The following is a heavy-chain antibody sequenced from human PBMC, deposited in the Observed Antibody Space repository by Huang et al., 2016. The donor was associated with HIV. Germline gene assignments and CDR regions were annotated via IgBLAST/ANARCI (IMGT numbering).Heavy chain of an antibody. CDR2: SRNQVRSYTT. V-gene: IGHV3-72*01. CDR1: GFTFRDHY. CDR3: TGALASDTGMDV. J-gene: IGHJ6*02. D-gene: IGHD6-19*01. Sequence: EVQLVESGGGLVQPGGSLRLSCAASGFTFRDHYMDWVRQAPGKGLEGVGSSRNQVRSYTTEYAASVKGRFTISRDDSETSLYLQRNSLRTEDSAVYYCTGALASDTGMDVWGQGTTVTVSS.